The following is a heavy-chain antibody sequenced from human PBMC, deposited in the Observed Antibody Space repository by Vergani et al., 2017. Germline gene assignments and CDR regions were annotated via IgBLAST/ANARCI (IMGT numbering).Heavy chain of an antibody. J-gene: IGHJ6*03. CDR3: ARQKDYYMDV. Sequence: VQLLESGGGLAQPGGSLRLSCAASGFTVSSNYMSWVRQRPGMGLDWIGYIYYSGTTYYNPSLESRLTISLDTSENHLSLKLTSVTAADTAVYYCARQKDYYMDVWGKGATVTVS. CDR1: GFTVSSNY. CDR2: IYYSGTT. V-gene: IGHV4-59*06.